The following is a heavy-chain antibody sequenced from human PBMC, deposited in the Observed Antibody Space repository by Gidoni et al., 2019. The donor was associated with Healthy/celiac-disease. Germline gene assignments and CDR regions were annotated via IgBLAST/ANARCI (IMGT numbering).Heavy chain of an antibody. Sequence: QVQLVESGGGVVQPGRSLRLSCAASGFTFSSYAMHWVRQAPGKGLEGVAVISYDGSNKYYADSVKGRFTISRDNSKNTLYLQMNSLRAEDTAVYYCAKDFLAYCGGDCYSGLGANYFDYWGQGTLVTVSS. CDR3: AKDFLAYCGGDCYSGLGANYFDY. CDR2: ISYDGSNK. CDR1: GFTFSSYA. V-gene: IGHV3-30*18. J-gene: IGHJ4*02. D-gene: IGHD2-21*02.